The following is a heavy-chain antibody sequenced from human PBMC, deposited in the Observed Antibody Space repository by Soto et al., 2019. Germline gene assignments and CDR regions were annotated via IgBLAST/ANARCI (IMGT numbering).Heavy chain of an antibody. CDR2: ASPDGSST. J-gene: IGHJ5*02. D-gene: IGHD4-17*01. Sequence: EGQLVESGGGLVQPGGSLRLSCAASGFTFSNFWVNWVRQAPGKGLVWVSRASPDGSSTSYADSVKGRFTISRDNAKNMLYMEMNSLRAEDTAVYYCASHGSGDYFWFDPWGQGTLVTVSS. CDR1: GFTFSNFW. V-gene: IGHV3-74*01. CDR3: ASHGSGDYFWFDP.